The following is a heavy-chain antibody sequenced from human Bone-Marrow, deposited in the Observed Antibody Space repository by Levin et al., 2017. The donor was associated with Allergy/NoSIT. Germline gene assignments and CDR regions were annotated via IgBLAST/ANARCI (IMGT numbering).Heavy chain of an antibody. CDR1: GFTFSSYA. V-gene: IGHV3-30*04. CDR3: ARGYSGYDYDY. D-gene: IGHD5-12*01. CDR2: ISYDGSNK. J-gene: IGHJ4*02. Sequence: HGESLKISCAASGFTFSSYAMHWVRQAPGKGLEWVAVISYDGSNKYYADSVKGRFTISRDNSKNTLYLQMNSLRAEDTAVYYCARGYSGYDYDYWGQGTLVTVSS.